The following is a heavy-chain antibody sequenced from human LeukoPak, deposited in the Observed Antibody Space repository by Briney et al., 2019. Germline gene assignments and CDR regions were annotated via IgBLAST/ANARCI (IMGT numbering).Heavy chain of an antibody. CDR2: ISYDGSNK. V-gene: IGHV3-30-3*01. J-gene: IGHJ4*02. D-gene: IGHD1-26*01. CDR1: GFTFSSYA. Sequence: GGSLRLSCAASGFTFSSYAMHWVRQAPGKGLEWVAVISYDGSNKYYADSVKGRFTISRDNSKNTLYLQMNGLRAEDTAVYYCARGSGSRFDYWGQGTLVTVSS. CDR3: ARGSGSRFDY.